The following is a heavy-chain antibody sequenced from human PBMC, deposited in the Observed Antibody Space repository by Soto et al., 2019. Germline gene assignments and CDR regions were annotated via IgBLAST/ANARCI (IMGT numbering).Heavy chain of an antibody. CDR2: ISAYNGNT. CDR3: ARYGDPITMTVVGGTGDYYYYGMDV. J-gene: IGHJ6*02. CDR1: GYTFTSYG. D-gene: IGHD3-22*01. Sequence: ASVKVSCKASGYTFTSYGVSWVRQAPGQGLEWMGWISAYNGNTNYAQKLQGRVTMTTDTSTSTAYMELRSLRSDDTAVYYCARYGDPITMTVVGGTGDYYYYGMDVWGQGTTVTVSS. V-gene: IGHV1-18*01.